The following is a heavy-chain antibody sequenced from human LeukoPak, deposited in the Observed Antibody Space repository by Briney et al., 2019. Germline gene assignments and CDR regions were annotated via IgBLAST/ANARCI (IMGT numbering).Heavy chain of an antibody. Sequence: PGGSLRPSCAASGFTFDDYAMHWVRQAPGKGLEWVSGISWNSGSIGYADSVKGRFTISRDNAKNSLYLQMNSLRAEDTALYYCATYGDYLGDYWGQGTLVTVSS. CDR2: ISWNSGSI. D-gene: IGHD4-17*01. CDR1: GFTFDDYA. CDR3: ATYGDYLGDY. V-gene: IGHV3-9*01. J-gene: IGHJ4*02.